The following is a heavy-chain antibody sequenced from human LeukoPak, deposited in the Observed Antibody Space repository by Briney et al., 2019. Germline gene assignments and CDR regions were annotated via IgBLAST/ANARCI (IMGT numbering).Heavy chain of an antibody. J-gene: IGHJ4*02. CDR2: ISYDGSNK. CDR3: ANVPYSSSSEGGYY. Sequence: HPGRSLRLSCAASGFTFSSYGMHWVRQAPGKGLEWVAVISYDGSNKYYADSVKGRFTISRDNSKNTLYLQMNSLRAEDTAVYYCANVPYSSSSEGGYYWGQGTLVTVSS. D-gene: IGHD6-6*01. V-gene: IGHV3-30*18. CDR1: GFTFSSYG.